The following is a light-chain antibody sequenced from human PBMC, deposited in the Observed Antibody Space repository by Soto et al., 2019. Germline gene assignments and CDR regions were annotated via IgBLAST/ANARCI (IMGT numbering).Light chain of an antibody. CDR1: SSDVGGYNY. CDR2: DVS. J-gene: IGLJ1*01. CDR3: SSYTSSSTLV. V-gene: IGLV2-14*01. Sequence: QSVLTQPASVSGSPGQSITISCTGTSSDVGGYNYVSWYQQHPGKAPKLMIYDVSNRPSGFSNRFSGSKSGNTASLTFFGLQAEDEADYYCSSYTSSSTLVFGTGTKVTVL.